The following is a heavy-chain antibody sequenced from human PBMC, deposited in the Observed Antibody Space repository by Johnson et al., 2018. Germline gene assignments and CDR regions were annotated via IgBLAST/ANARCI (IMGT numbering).Heavy chain of an antibody. J-gene: IGHJ3*02. CDR2: IDVGDSDT. Sequence: VQLVESGAEVKKPGESLKISCKGSGYRFTSYWIGWVRQMPGKGLEWMGIIDVGDSDTRYSRSFRGQVTISAEKSISTAYLPWRSLKGSDTAIYYCGSGIGEAGTGGRACDIWGQGTMVTVSS. CDR1: GYRFTSYW. CDR3: GSGIGEAGTGGRACDI. D-gene: IGHD6-19*01. V-gene: IGHV5-51*03.